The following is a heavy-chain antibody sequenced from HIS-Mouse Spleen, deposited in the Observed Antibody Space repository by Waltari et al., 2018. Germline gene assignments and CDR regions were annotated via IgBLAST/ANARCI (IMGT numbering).Heavy chain of an antibody. J-gene: IGHJ4*02. Sequence: QVQLVQSGAEVKKPGASVKASCKASGYPLPGYYVHWVRHAPGQGLEWNGWINPNRGGTNYAQKFQGRVTMTRDTSISTAYMELSRLRSDDTAVYYCARRNWGLTDYWGQGTLVTVSS. CDR1: GYPLPGYY. CDR2: INPNRGGT. CDR3: ARRNWGLTDY. V-gene: IGHV1-2*02. D-gene: IGHD7-27*01.